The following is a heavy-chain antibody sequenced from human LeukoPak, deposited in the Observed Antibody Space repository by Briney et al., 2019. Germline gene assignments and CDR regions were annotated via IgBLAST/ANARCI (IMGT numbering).Heavy chain of an antibody. CDR2: ISYDGSNK. D-gene: IGHD1-26*01. Sequence: PGGSLRPSCAASGFTFSSYAMHWVRQAPGKGLEWVAVISYDGSNKYYADSVKGRFTISRDNSKNTLYLQMNSLRAEDTAVYYCARVRSARPGYWGQGTLVTVSS. CDR1: GFTFSSYA. J-gene: IGHJ4*02. V-gene: IGHV3-30-3*01. CDR3: ARVRSARPGY.